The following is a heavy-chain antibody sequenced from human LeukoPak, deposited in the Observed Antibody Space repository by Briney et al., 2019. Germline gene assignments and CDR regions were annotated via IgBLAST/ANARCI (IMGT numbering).Heavy chain of an antibody. Sequence: GGSLRLSCAASGFTFSSYGMHWVRQDPGKGLEWVAVISYDGSNKYYADSVKGRFTISRDNSKNTLYLQMNSLRAEDTAVYYCAKVLGYCSSTSCYIRTAYYGMDVWGQGTTVTVSS. J-gene: IGHJ6*02. V-gene: IGHV3-30*18. CDR1: GFTFSSYG. D-gene: IGHD2-2*02. CDR2: ISYDGSNK. CDR3: AKVLGYCSSTSCYIRTAYYGMDV.